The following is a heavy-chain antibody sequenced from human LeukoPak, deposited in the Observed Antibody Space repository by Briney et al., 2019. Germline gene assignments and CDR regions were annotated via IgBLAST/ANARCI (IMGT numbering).Heavy chain of an antibody. CDR1: GFTFSSYA. J-gene: IGHJ3*02. CDR3: ARGTYAFDI. Sequence: GGSLRLSCVVSGFTFSSYAMNWVRQTPGKGLEWVSYISSSTSYTNYADSVKGRFTISRDNAKNPLYLQMNSLRAEDTAVYYCARGTYAFDIWGQGTMVTVSS. D-gene: IGHD2-2*01. CDR2: ISSSTSYT. V-gene: IGHV3-21*05.